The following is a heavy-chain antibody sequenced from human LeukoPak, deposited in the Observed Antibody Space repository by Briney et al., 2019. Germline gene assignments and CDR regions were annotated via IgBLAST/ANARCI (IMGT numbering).Heavy chain of an antibody. CDR1: GYTFTTYG. V-gene: IGHV1-18*01. CDR2: ISGYNGNT. CDR3: ARDGYDSSENYDAFDI. D-gene: IGHD3-22*01. Sequence: ASVKVSCKTSGYTFTTYGISWVRQAPGQGLEWMGWISGYNGNTNYALKLQGRVTMTTGTSTTTAYMELRSLRSDDTAVYYCARDGYDSSENYDAFDIWGQGTMVTVSS. J-gene: IGHJ3*02.